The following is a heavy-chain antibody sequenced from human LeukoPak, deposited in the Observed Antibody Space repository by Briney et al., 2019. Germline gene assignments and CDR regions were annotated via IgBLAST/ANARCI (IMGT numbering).Heavy chain of an antibody. CDR1: GFPFSDYR. V-gene: IGHV3-48*04. J-gene: IGHJ4*02. Sequence: VGALRLACTDSGFPFSDYRMNWGPQAPRKGLERISYIGISSGNTKYADSVRGRFTISADNAKNSLYLQMNSLRVEDTAVYYCARDHNYAFDNWGQGTLVSVSS. CDR3: ARDHNYAFDN. D-gene: IGHD1-1*01. CDR2: IGISSGNT.